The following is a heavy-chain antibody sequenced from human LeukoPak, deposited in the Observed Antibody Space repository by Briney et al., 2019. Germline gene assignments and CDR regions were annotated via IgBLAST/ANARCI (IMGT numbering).Heavy chain of an antibody. J-gene: IGHJ4*02. CDR1: GVSISSGDYY. D-gene: IGHD7-27*01. CDR3: ARANWGSDFDY. Sequence: SETLSLTCTVSGVSISSGDYYWSWIRQPPGKGLEWIGYIYYSGSTYYNPSLKSRVTISVDTSKNQFSLKLSSVTAADTAVYYCARANWGSDFDYWGQGTLVTVSS. CDR2: IYYSGST. V-gene: IGHV4-30-4*01.